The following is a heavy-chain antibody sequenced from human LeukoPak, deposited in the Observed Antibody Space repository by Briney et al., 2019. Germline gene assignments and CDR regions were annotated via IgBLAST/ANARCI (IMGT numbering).Heavy chain of an antibody. CDR2: IKSDGRT. D-gene: IGHD3-22*01. CDR3: ARAPSEIGGYYPEYFRH. J-gene: IGHJ1*01. Sequence: GGSLRLSCAASGFTLSSYWMHWVRQAPGKGLVWVSRIKSDGRTNYADSVKGRFTISRDNAKNTVSLQMNSLRVEDTGVYYCARAPSEIGGYYPEYFRHWGQGTLVTVSS. V-gene: IGHV3-74*01. CDR1: GFTLSSYW.